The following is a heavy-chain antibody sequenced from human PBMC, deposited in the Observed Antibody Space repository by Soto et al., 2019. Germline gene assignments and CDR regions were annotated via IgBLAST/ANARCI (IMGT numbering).Heavy chain of an antibody. CDR2: IYYSGST. V-gene: IGHV4-39*01. CDR1: GGSISSSSYY. D-gene: IGHD3-3*01. CDR3: ARHHTIWSGYFEGSSGHYFDY. Sequence: QLQLQESGPGLVKPSETLSLTCTVSGGSISSSSYYWGWIRQPPGKGLEWIGSIYYSGSTYYNPSLKSRVTISVDTSKNQFSLKLSSVTAADTAVYYCARHHTIWSGYFEGSSGHYFDYWGQGTLVTVSS. J-gene: IGHJ4*02.